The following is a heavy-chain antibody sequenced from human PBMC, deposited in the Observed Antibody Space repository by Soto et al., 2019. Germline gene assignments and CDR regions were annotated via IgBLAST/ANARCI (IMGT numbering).Heavy chain of an antibody. D-gene: IGHD2-15*01. Sequence: PGWSLRLSCAAYVFTFISYAMTWVRQAPGKGLEWVSVIGGSGGSIYYADFVKGRFTIARDSSKNTLYLQMNSLRAEDTAVYYCANEYCSGGTCYRAFDIWGQGTMVTVSS. CDR2: IGGSGGSI. J-gene: IGHJ3*02. V-gene: IGHV3-23*01. CDR1: VFTFISYA. CDR3: ANEYCSGGTCYRAFDI.